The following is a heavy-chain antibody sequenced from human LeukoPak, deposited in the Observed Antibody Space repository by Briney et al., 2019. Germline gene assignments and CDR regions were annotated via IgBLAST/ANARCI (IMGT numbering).Heavy chain of an antibody. CDR3: ARDRSCSGGSCYSPDYFDY. V-gene: IGHV3-48*03. Sequence: GGSLRLSCAASGFTFSSYEMNWVRQAPGKGLEWVSYISSSGSTIYYADSVKGRFTISRDNAKNSLYLQMNSLRAEDTAVYYCARDRSCSGGSCYSPDYFDYWGQGTLVTVSS. D-gene: IGHD2-15*01. CDR1: GFTFSSYE. CDR2: ISSSGSTI. J-gene: IGHJ4*02.